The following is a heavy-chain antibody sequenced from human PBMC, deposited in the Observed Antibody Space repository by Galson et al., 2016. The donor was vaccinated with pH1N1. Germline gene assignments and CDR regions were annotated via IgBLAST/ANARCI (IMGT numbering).Heavy chain of an antibody. J-gene: IGHJ3*01. D-gene: IGHD3-10*01. Sequence: TLSLTCTVSGGSISTGGYYWSWIRQQPGKGLEWIGYIYYRGRTYYNPSHKSRVSITMDTSKNQFSLKLASVTAADTAVYCCAREGNLGGTTLRFNRWNDAFKLWGRGTRVTVSS. V-gene: IGHV4-31*03. CDR3: AREGNLGGTTLRFNRWNDAFKL. CDR2: IYYRGRT. CDR1: GGSISTGGYY.